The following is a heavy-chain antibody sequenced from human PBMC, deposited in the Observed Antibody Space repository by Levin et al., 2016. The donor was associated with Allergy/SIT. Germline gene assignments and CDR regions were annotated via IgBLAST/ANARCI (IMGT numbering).Heavy chain of an antibody. D-gene: IGHD1-26*01. CDR3: ARVRVLVGATKTFDS. CDR2: INPNNGET. CDR1: GYTFTDYY. J-gene: IGHJ4*02. V-gene: IGHV1-2*07. Sequence: ASVKVSCKASGYTFTDYYPHWVRQTTGQGLQWLGWINPNNGETYYSYRFQGRVTMTRDTSTSTAYLELRGLRSDDTGVYFCARVRVLVGATKTFDSWGQGTLVTVSS.